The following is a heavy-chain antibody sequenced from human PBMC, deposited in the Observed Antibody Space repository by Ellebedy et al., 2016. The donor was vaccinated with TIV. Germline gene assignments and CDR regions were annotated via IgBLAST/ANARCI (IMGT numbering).Heavy chain of an antibody. CDR2: IYYSGST. J-gene: IGHJ3*02. Sequence: GSLRLXXTVSGGTISSYYWSWIRQSPGKGLEWIGYIYYSGSTNYNPSLKSRVTISVDTSKNQFSLKLSSVTAADTAVYYCAREPAFYIWGQGTMVTVSS. CDR3: AREPAFYI. CDR1: GGTISSYY. V-gene: IGHV4-59*01.